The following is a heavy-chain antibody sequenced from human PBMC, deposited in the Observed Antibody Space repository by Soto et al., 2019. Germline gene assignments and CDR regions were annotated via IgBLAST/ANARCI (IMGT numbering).Heavy chain of an antibody. CDR3: ARERFGYSGYDEYGMDV. D-gene: IGHD5-12*01. CDR1: GYTFTSYA. Sequence: ASVKVSCKASGYTFTSYAMHWVRQAPGQRFEWMGWINAGNGNTKYSQKFQGRVTITRDTSASTAYMELSSLRSEDTAVYYCARERFGYSGYDEYGMDVWGQGTTVTVSS. CDR2: INAGNGNT. J-gene: IGHJ6*02. V-gene: IGHV1-3*01.